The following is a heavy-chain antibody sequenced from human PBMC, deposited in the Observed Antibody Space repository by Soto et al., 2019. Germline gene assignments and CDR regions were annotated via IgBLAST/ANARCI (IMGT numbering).Heavy chain of an antibody. V-gene: IGHV3-30-3*01. CDR2: ISYDAGNE. CDR3: ARGGGYYYGSGSPYYFDY. D-gene: IGHD3-10*01. J-gene: IGHJ4*02. Sequence: QVQLVESGGGVVQPGRSLRLSCAASGFSFSSYAMHWIRQAPGKGLDWVTVISYDAGNEYYADSVKGRFTISRDNSENKLYLQMNSLRAADTAVYYCARGGGYYYGSGSPYYFDYWGQGSLVAVSS. CDR1: GFSFSSYA.